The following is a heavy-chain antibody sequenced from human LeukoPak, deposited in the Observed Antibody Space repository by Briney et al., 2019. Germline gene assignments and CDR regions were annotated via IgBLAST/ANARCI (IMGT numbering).Heavy chain of an antibody. CDR1: GFAFGSCA. CDR3: AKDRYSSGWDSSWTYYFDY. D-gene: IGHD6-19*01. J-gene: IGHJ4*02. V-gene: IGHV3-23*01. CDR2: ISGSGGST. Sequence: TGGSLRLSCVDSGFAFGSCAMSWVRQAPGKGLEWVSAISGSGGSTYYADSVKGRFTISRDNSKNTLYLQMNSLRAEDTAVYYCAKDRYSSGWDSSWTYYFDYWGQGTLVTVSS.